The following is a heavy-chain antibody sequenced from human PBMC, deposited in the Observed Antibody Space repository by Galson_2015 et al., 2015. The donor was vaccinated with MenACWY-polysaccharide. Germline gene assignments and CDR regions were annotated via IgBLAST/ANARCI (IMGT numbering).Heavy chain of an antibody. CDR3: ARDYCSRPPCNGMDV. Sequence: SLRLSCAASGFSFSSFAMHWVRQAPGKGLEWVAVISYDATNKFYADFVKGRFTVSRGNSEKTVYLEMNSLRAEDTATYYCARDYCSRPPCNGMDVWGQGTTVAVSS. D-gene: IGHD2-2*01. V-gene: IGHV3-30-3*01. CDR2: ISYDATNK. J-gene: IGHJ6*01. CDR1: GFSFSSFA.